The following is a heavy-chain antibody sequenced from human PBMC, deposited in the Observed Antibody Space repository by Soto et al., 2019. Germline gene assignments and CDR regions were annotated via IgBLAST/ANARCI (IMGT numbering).Heavy chain of an antibody. CDR3: ENANWYCEY. J-gene: IGHJ4*02. CDR1: GGSINNYY. D-gene: IGHD7-27*01. Sequence: QVHLQESGPELVKPSATLSLTCIVSGGSINNYYWSWIRQPPGTGREWIGYIYYSGSTNYNPSLQSRVIMSIDTYNNQVFMWLSSVNGPDTDLYYYENANWYCEYWCQGVLV. V-gene: IGHV4-59*01. CDR2: IYYSGST.